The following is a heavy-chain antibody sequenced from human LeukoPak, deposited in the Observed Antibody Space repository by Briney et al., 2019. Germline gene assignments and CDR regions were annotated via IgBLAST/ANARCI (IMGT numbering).Heavy chain of an antibody. CDR1: GFTFSNAW. CDR2: IKSKADGGTA. J-gene: IGHJ5*02. CDR3: ARDVWFDP. V-gene: IGHV3-15*01. Sequence: PGGSLRLSCVASGFTFSNAWMTWVRQAPGKGLEWVGRIKSKADGGTADHAAPVKGRFNISRDDSKNTLYLQMNSLRAEDTALYYCARDVWFDPWGQGTLVTVSS.